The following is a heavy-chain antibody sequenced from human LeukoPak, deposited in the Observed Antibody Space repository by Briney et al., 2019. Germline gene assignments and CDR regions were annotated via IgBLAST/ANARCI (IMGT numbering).Heavy chain of an antibody. Sequence: GGSLRLSCAASGFTFSSNWMHWVRQAPGKGLVWVSRIKGDGSSTSYADSVKGRFTISRDNAKNTLFLQMNSLRAEDTAVYYCVRDGVGAPPFDYWGQGALVTVSS. V-gene: IGHV3-74*01. J-gene: IGHJ4*02. CDR3: VRDGVGAPPFDY. CDR2: IKGDGSST. CDR1: GFTFSSNW. D-gene: IGHD1-26*01.